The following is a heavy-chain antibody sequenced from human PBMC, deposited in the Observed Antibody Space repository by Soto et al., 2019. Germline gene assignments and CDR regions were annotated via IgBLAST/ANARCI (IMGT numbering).Heavy chain of an antibody. CDR1: GGSVSSSSCY. CDR3: ARVFRSKMDYGSGRPDY. D-gene: IGHD3-10*01. Sequence: PSETLSLTCTVSGGSVSSSSCYWGWIRQPQGKGLEWIGSIYYSGSTYYNPSLKSRVTISVDTSKNQFSLKLSSVTAADTAVYYCARVFRSKMDYGSGRPDYWGQGTLVTVSS. J-gene: IGHJ4*02. CDR2: IYYSGST. V-gene: IGHV4-39*07.